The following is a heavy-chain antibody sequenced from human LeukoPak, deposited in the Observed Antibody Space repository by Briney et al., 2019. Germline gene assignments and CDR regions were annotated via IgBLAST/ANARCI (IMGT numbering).Heavy chain of an antibody. J-gene: IGHJ4*02. Sequence: SVKVSCKASGDNFSSYVITWVRQAPGQGLEWMGRIIPTLDVANFAQKFKGRVTITADKFTNTAHLELSSLRSEDTAVYYCARAPYDSSGFVFDYWGQGTLVTVSS. CDR1: GDNFSSYV. V-gene: IGHV1-69*04. CDR3: ARAPYDSSGFVFDY. CDR2: IIPTLDVA. D-gene: IGHD3-22*01.